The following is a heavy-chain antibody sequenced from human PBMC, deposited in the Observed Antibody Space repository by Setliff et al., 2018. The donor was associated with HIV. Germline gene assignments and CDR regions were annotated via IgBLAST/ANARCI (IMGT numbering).Heavy chain of an antibody. D-gene: IGHD3-10*01. Sequence: SETLSLTCSVSDGSTSSSSYYWGWIRQAPGKGLEWIGRIYASGNTNYNPSLKGRVTISIDTSKNQFSLRLTSVTAADTAVYYCSRYYFGSASRNFYQFMDVWGKGTTVTVSS. CDR3: SRYYFGSASRNFYQFMDV. J-gene: IGHJ6*03. V-gene: IGHV4-61*02. CDR2: IYASGNT. CDR1: DGSTSSSSYY.